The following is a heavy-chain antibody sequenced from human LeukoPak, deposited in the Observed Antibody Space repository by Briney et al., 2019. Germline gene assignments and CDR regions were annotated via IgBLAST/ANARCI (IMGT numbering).Heavy chain of an antibody. J-gene: IGHJ4*02. Sequence: PSETLSLTCSVSGGSISSYYWSWIRQPPGKGLEWVGFIYYTGSTNYSPSLKSRVTISVDTSEIQFSLKLSSVTAADTAVYYCARNMFYYGSSGYYFFDYWGQGIPVTVSS. CDR2: IYYTGST. V-gene: IGHV4-59*01. CDR1: GGSISSYY. D-gene: IGHD3-22*01. CDR3: ARNMFYYGSSGYYFFDY.